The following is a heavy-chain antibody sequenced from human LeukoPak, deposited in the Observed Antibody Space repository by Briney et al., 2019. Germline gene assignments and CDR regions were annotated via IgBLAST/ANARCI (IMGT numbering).Heavy chain of an antibody. V-gene: IGHV1-8*01. Sequence: GASVKVSCKASGYTLTSYDINWVRQATGQGLEWMGWMNPNSGNTGYAQKFQGRVTMTRNTSISTAYMELSSLRSEDTAVYYCARARNEGYDILTGLYYYYYYMDVWGKGTTVTVSS. J-gene: IGHJ6*03. D-gene: IGHD3-9*01. CDR3: ARARNEGYDILTGLYYYYYYMDV. CDR2: MNPNSGNT. CDR1: GYTLTSYD.